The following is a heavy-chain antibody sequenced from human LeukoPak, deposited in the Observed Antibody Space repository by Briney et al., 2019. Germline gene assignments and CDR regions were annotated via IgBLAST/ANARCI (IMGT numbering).Heavy chain of an antibody. CDR1: GVSISTSTYY. J-gene: IGHJ4*02. CDR3: ARVPGELDY. D-gene: IGHD4-17*01. CDR2: MFYRGST. V-gene: IGHV4-39*07. Sequence: PSETLSLTCTVSGVSISTSTYYWAWIRQPPGKGLEWIGSMFYRGSTYYNPSLKSRVTISVDTSKNQFSLKLSSVTAADTAVYYCARVPGELDYWGQGTLVTVSS.